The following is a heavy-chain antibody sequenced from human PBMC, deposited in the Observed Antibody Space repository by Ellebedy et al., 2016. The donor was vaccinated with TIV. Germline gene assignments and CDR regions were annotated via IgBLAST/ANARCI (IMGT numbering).Heavy chain of an antibody. J-gene: IGHJ4*02. CDR2: IYYSGST. CDR1: GGSISSYY. Sequence: SETLSLTXTVSGGSISSYYWSWIRQPPGKGLEWIGYIYYSGSTNYNPSLKSRVTISVDTSKNQFSLKLSSVTAADTAVYYCARGVGEWEHSWGQGTLVTVSS. D-gene: IGHD1-26*01. V-gene: IGHV4-59*13. CDR3: ARGVGEWEHS.